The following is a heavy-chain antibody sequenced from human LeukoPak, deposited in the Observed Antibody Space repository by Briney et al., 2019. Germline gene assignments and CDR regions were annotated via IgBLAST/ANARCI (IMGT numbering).Heavy chain of an antibody. CDR2: IGPSGNDI. D-gene: IGHD1-26*01. CDR1: GFTFSDYY. J-gene: IGHJ3*02. Sequence: GGSLRLSCAASGFTFSDYYMNWIRQAPGKGLEWLSYIGPSGNDINYADSVKGRFTISRDNAKKSLFLEMNSLRVEDTAVYYCARDRSGSSSVDDAFDIWGQGIMVTVSS. CDR3: ARDRSGSSSVDDAFDI. V-gene: IGHV3-11*06.